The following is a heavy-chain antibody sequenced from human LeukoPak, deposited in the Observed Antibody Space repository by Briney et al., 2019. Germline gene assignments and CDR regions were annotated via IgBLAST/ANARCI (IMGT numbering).Heavy chain of an antibody. CDR3: ASSSSWMPGAFDI. D-gene: IGHD6-13*01. CDR2: IYYSGST. J-gene: IGHJ3*02. V-gene: IGHV4-59*01. Sequence: SETLSLTCTVSGGSISSYYWSWIRQPPGKGLEWIGYIYYSGSTNYNPSLKSRVTISVDTSKNQFTLKLSSVTAADTAMYYCASSSSWMPGAFDIWGQGTMVTVSS. CDR1: GGSISSYY.